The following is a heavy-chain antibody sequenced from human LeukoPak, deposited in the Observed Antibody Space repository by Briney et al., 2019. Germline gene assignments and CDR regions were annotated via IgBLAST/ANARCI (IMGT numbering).Heavy chain of an antibody. V-gene: IGHV1-18*01. Sequence: ASVKVSCKASGYTFTSYGISWVRQAPGQGPEWMGWISAYNGNTNYAQKLQGRVTMTTDTSTSTAYMELRSLRSDDTAVYYCARLGYCSGGSCSGDFDLWGRGTLVTVSS. J-gene: IGHJ2*01. CDR1: GYTFTSYG. D-gene: IGHD2-15*01. CDR3: ARLGYCSGGSCSGDFDL. CDR2: ISAYNGNT.